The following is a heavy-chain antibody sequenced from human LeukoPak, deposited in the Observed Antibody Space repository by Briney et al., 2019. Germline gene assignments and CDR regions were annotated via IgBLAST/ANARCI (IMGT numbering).Heavy chain of an antibody. CDR3: ARELPIAAAGYYYYYYGMDV. J-gene: IGHJ6*02. Sequence: SVKVSCKASGGTFSSYAISWVRQAPGQGLEWMGRIIPILGIANYAQKFQGRVTITADKSTSTAYMGLSSLRSEDTAVYYCARELPIAAAGYYYYYYGMDVWGQGTTVTVSS. CDR1: GGTFSSYA. V-gene: IGHV1-69*04. D-gene: IGHD6-13*01. CDR2: IIPILGIA.